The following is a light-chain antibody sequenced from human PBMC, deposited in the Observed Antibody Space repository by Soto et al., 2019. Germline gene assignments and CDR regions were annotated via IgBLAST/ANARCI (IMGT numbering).Light chain of an antibody. CDR3: QQYYSSPIP. J-gene: IGKJ5*01. V-gene: IGKV4-1*01. CDR1: QSVLYSSNNKNY. CDR2: WAS. Sequence: DIVMTQSPDSLAVSLGERATINCKSSQSVLYSSNNKNYLAWYQQKPGQPPKLLIYWASTRESGVPDRFNGSGSGTDFTLTISSLQAEDMAVYYCQQYYSSPIPFGQGTRLEIK.